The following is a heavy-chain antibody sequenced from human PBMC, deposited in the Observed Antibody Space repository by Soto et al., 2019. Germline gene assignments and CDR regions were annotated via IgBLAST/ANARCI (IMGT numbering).Heavy chain of an antibody. Sequence: PGGSLRLSCAASGFTVSSNYMSWVRQAPGKGLEWVSVIYSGGSTYYADSVKGRFTISRDNSKNTLYLQMNSLRAEDTAVYYCARMLTTADDALDIWGQGTMVTV. CDR3: ARMLTTADDALDI. CDR1: GFTVSSNY. CDR2: IYSGGST. D-gene: IGHD4-17*01. V-gene: IGHV3-66*01. J-gene: IGHJ3*02.